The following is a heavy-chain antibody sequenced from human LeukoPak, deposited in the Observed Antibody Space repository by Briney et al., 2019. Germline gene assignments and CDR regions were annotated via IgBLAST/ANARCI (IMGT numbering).Heavy chain of an antibody. CDR2: INPNSGGT. CDR3: ARDSIAAVAATMDY. V-gene: IGHV1-2*02. D-gene: IGHD6-6*01. CDR1: GYTFTGYY. Sequence: ASVKASCKASGYTFTGYYMHWVRQAPGQGLEWMGWINPNSGGTNYAQKFQGRVTMTRDTSISTAYMELSRLRSDDTAAYYCARDSIAAVAATMDYWGQGTLVTVSS. J-gene: IGHJ4*02.